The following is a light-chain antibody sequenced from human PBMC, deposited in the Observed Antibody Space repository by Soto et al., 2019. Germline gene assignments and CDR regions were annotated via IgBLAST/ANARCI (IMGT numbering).Light chain of an antibody. CDR3: QQYAGSPLT. CDR2: GAS. J-gene: IGKJ4*01. CDR1: QSISRTY. V-gene: IGKV3-20*01. Sequence: EIVLTQSPGTLSLSPGERATLSCRASQSISRTYLAWYQQKPGQAPRLLIYGASRRATGMPDRFSGSGSGTEFTLTISRLEPEDFAVYYCQQYAGSPLTFGGGTKVEIK.